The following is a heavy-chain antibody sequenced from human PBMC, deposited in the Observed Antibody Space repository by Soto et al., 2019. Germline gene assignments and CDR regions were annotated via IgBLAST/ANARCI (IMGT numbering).Heavy chain of an antibody. Sequence: QVQLVQSGAEVKKPGSSVKVSCKASGGTFNSYAISWVRQAPGQGLEWMGGISPIFGTADYAQKFQGRITITADESTSTAYVELSSLRSEDTAVYYCASHWGQAKRYYYYGMDVWGQGTTVTVSS. CDR1: GGTFNSYA. V-gene: IGHV1-69*12. J-gene: IGHJ6*02. CDR2: ISPIFGTA. CDR3: ASHWGQAKRYYYYGMDV. D-gene: IGHD7-27*01.